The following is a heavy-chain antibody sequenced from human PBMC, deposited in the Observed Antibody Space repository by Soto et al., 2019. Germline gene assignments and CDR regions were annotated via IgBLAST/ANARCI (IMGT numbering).Heavy chain of an antibody. D-gene: IGHD5-12*01. J-gene: IGHJ3*02. Sequence: QVQLVQSGAEVKKPGSSVKVSCKASGGTFSSYAISWVRQAPGQGLEWMGGIIPIFGTTNYAQKFQGRVTITADESTSTAYMELSSVRSEDTAVYYCARAAERWLQWSAFDIWGQGTMVTVSS. V-gene: IGHV1-69*12. CDR2: IIPIFGTT. CDR1: GGTFSSYA. CDR3: ARAAERWLQWSAFDI.